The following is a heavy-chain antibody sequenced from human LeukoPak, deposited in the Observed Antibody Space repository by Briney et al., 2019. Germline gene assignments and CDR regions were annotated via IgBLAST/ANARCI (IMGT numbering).Heavy chain of an antibody. CDR3: ARDAGVRGFYGMDV. J-gene: IGHJ6*02. Sequence: GGSLRLSCAAPGFTFSSYAMHWVRQAPGKGLERVAVISYDGSNKYYADSVKGRFTISRDNSKNTLYLQMNSLRAEDTAVYYCARDAGVRGFYGMDVWGQGTTVTVSS. D-gene: IGHD3-10*01. CDR2: ISYDGSNK. CDR1: GFTFSSYA. V-gene: IGHV3-30-3*01.